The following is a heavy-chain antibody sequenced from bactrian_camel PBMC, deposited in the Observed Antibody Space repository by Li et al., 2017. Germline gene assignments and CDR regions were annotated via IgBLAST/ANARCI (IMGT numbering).Heavy chain of an antibody. Sequence: HVQLVESGGGSVQAGGSLRLSCEVSGYTDSSNCMGWFRQAPGKEREGVARIERDGSTTYLESVKGRFTVSTDNAKRTTYLEMNSLKPEDTAMYYCAADPNRCWAYNPGIRYVGQGTQVTVS. J-gene: IGHJ4*01. D-gene: IGHD1*01. CDR2: IERDGST. V-gene: IGHV3S53*01. CDR1: GYTDSSNC.